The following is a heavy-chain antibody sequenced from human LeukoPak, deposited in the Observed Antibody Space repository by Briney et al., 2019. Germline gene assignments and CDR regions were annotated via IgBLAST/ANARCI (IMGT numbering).Heavy chain of an antibody. Sequence: GGSLRLSCAASGFIFSNSAIHWVRQVPGKGLEWVAVISYDGRNKYYADSVKGRFTISRDNSKNTLYLQMNSLRAEDTAVYYCARGVKYYYDSSGYLDYWGQGTLVTVSS. J-gene: IGHJ4*02. CDR2: ISYDGRNK. CDR3: ARGVKYYYDSSGYLDY. CDR1: GFIFSNSA. V-gene: IGHV3-30*04. D-gene: IGHD3-22*01.